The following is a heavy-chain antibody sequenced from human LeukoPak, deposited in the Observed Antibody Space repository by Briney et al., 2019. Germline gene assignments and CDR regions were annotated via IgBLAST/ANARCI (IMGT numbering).Heavy chain of an antibody. Sequence: GGSLRLSCAASGFTFSSYAMSWVRQAPGKGLEWVSALNNRGDRTYYADSVKGRFTISRDNSKTTLHLQMNSLRADDTAVYYCAKGMDYNSVTFDFWGQGTLVTVSS. J-gene: IGHJ4*02. V-gene: IGHV3-23*01. CDR2: LNNRGDRT. CDR3: AKGMDYNSVTFDF. D-gene: IGHD1-1*01. CDR1: GFTFSSYA.